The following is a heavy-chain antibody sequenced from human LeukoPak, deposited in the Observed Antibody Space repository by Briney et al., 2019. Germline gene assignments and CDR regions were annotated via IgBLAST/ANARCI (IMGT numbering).Heavy chain of an antibody. CDR1: GGSIGTYY. CDR3: ARDPSTVTTGY. D-gene: IGHD4-17*01. Sequence: PSETLSLTCTVSGGSIGTYYWSWIRQPPGRGLEWIGYVHYSGSTRYSPSLKGRVTISVDTSKNQFSLKLSSVTAADTAVYYCARDPSTVTTGYWGQGTLVTVSS. J-gene: IGHJ4*02. CDR2: VHYSGST. V-gene: IGHV4-59*12.